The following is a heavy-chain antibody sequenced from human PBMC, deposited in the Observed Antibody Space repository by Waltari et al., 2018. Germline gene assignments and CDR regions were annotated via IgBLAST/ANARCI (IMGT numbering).Heavy chain of an antibody. V-gene: IGHV3-49*04. CDR1: GFNFGDYA. Sequence: EVQLLDSGGGLVEPGQSLRLSCSASGFNFGDYAVSWVRQTPGKGLEWVGFIRSKAYGGTTAYAASVKGRFTISRDDSKSIAYLQMSSLKIEDTGIYYCTRDSGYFDYWGQGTLVTVSS. J-gene: IGHJ4*02. CDR2: IRSKAYGGTT. CDR3: TRDSGYFDY.